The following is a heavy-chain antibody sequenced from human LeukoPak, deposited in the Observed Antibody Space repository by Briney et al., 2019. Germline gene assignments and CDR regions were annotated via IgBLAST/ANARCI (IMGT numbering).Heavy chain of an antibody. CDR2: ISGSGGST. CDR3: ACPPFGVVTPNFDY. V-gene: IGHV3-23*01. Sequence: PGGSLRLSCAASGFTFSSYAMSWVRQAPGKGLEWVSAISGSGGSTYYADSVKGRFTISRDNSKNTLYLQMNSLRAEDTAVYYCACPPFGVVTPNFDYWGQGTLVTVSS. J-gene: IGHJ4*02. D-gene: IGHD3-3*01. CDR1: GFTFSSYA.